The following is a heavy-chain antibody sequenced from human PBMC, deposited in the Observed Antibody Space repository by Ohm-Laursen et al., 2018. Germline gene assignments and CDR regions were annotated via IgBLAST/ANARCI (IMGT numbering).Heavy chain of an antibody. D-gene: IGHD3-16*01. J-gene: IGHJ3*02. V-gene: IGHV3-23*01. CDR1: GFTFSSYA. CDR2: MSGSAATT. CDR3: AKAGGAMAPYAFDI. Sequence: SLRLSCAASGFTFSSYAMTWVRQAPGKGLEWVSVMSGSAATTHYADSVKGRFTISRDDSKNTLYLQMNSLRVEDTAVYYCAKAGGAMAPYAFDIWGQGTMVTVSS.